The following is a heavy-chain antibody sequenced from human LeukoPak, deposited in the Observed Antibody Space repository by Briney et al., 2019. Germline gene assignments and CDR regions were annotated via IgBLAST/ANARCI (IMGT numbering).Heavy chain of an antibody. CDR1: GGSFSGYY. J-gene: IGHJ4*02. D-gene: IGHD3-10*01. CDR3: ARDRITMVRGVITRYFDY. Sequence: PSETLSLTCAVYGGSFSGYYWSWIRQPPGKGLEWIGEINHSGSTNYNPSLKSRVTISVDTSKNQFSLKLSSVTAADTALYYCARDRITMVRGVITRYFDYWGQGTLVTVSS. CDR2: INHSGST. V-gene: IGHV4-34*01.